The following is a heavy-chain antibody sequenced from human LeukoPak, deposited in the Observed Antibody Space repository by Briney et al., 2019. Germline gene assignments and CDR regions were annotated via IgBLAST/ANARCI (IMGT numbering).Heavy chain of an antibody. D-gene: IGHD2-2*01. CDR2: IYYSGST. CDR3: ARTRRGYAALMD. Sequence: PSETLSLTCTVSGGSISSYYWSWLRQPPGKGLEWIGYIYYSGSTNYNPSLKSRVTISVDTSKNQFSLKLSSVTAADTAVYYCARTRRGYAALMDWGQGTLVTVSS. J-gene: IGHJ4*02. V-gene: IGHV4-59*01. CDR1: GGSISSYY.